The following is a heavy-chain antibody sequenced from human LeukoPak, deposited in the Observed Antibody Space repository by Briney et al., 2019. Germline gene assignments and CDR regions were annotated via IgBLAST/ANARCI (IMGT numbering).Heavy chain of an antibody. CDR3: AREGTAGTNLNWFDP. V-gene: IGHV4-59*01. CDR2: ISYSGST. D-gene: IGHD1-1*01. CDR1: GGSISSYY. Sequence: SETLSLTCTVSGGSISSYYWSWLRQPPGKGLEWIGYISYSGSTNFNPSLKSRVTISVDTPRDQFSLKLSSVTAADTAVYYCAREGTAGTNLNWFDPWGQGTLVTVSS. J-gene: IGHJ5*02.